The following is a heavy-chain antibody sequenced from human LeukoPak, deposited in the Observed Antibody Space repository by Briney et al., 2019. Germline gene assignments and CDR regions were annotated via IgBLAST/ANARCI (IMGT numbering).Heavy chain of an antibody. CDR3: ARGRYWAFDI. D-gene: IGHD2-8*02. Sequence: SQTLSLTCAISGDSVSSNSAGWHWLRQSPSRGLEWLGRTYYRSRWYNEYAVSVKSRIIIDPDTAKNQFSLQLNSLTPEDTAVYYCARGRYWAFDIWGQGTMVTVSS. CDR2: TYYRSRWYN. CDR1: GDSVSSNSAG. V-gene: IGHV6-1*01. J-gene: IGHJ3*02.